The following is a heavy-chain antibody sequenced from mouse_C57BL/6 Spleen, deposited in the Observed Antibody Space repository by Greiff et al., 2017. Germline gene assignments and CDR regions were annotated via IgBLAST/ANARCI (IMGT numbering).Heavy chain of an antibody. CDR3: ARDTTGFAY. D-gene: IGHD1-1*01. CDR1: GYSITSGYY. Sequence: EVKLMESGPGLVKPSQSLSLTCSVTGYSITSGYYWNWIRQFPGNKLEWMGYISYDGSNNYNPSLKNRISIPRDTSKNHFFLKLNPVTTENTATYYCARDTTGFAYWGQGTLVTVSA. V-gene: IGHV3-6*01. J-gene: IGHJ3*01. CDR2: ISYDGSN.